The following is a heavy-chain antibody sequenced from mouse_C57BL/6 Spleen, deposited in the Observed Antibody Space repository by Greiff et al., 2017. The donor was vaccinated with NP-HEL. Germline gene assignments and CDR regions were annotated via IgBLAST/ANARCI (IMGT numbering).Heavy chain of an antibody. V-gene: IGHV1-85*01. D-gene: IGHD2-2*01. CDR2: IYPRVGST. CDR3: AREGGYDGIWFAY. J-gene: IGHJ3*01. CDR1: GYTFTSYD. Sequence: QVHVKQSGPELVKPGASVKLSCKASGYTFTSYDINWVKQRPGQGLEWIGWIYPRVGSTKYNEKFKGKATLTVDTSSSTAYMELHSLTSEDSAVYFGAREGGYDGIWFAYWGQGTLVTVSA.